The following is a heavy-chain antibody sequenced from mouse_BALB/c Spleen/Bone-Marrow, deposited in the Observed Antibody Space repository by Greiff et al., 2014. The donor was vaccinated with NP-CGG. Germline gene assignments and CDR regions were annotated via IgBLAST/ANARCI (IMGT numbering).Heavy chain of an antibody. V-gene: IGHV1S29*02. CDR3: AGSRGTTATTYYFDY. J-gene: IGHJ2*01. CDR2: IYPHNGGN. Sequence: VQLKESGPELVKPGASVKISCKASGYTFTDYNMHWVKQSHGKSLEWIVYIYPHNGGNGYNQKFKNKATLTVDSSSSTAYMELRSLTSEDSAVYYCAGSRGTTATTYYFDYWGQGTTLTVSS. D-gene: IGHD1-2*01. CDR1: GYTFTDYN.